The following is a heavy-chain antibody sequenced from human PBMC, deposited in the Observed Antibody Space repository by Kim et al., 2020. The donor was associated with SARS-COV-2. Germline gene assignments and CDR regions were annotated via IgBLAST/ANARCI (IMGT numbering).Heavy chain of an antibody. V-gene: IGHV4-59*01. Sequence: NSTPSPKSRVTISVAASKTQFSLELSSVTAADTVVYYCARDTPLTMGLDYWGQGTLVTVSS. D-gene: IGHD3-10*01. J-gene: IGHJ4*02. CDR3: ARDTPLTMGLDY.